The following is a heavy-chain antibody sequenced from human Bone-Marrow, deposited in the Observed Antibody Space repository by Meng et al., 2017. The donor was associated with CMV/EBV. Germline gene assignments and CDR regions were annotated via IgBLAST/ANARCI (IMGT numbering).Heavy chain of an antibody. D-gene: IGHD2-2*02. J-gene: IGHJ6*02. CDR1: GYTFTSYD. CDR3: ARDYLYCTSTSSYKGLNYGMDV. CDR2: MSTYNGNT. V-gene: IGHV1-18*01. Sequence: ASVKVSCKASGYTFTSYDISWVRQAPGQGLEWMGWMSTYNGNTNYAQKLQGRVTMTRDTSTSTAYMELRSLRPDDTAVYYCARDYLYCTSTSSYKGLNYGMDVWGQGTTVTVSS.